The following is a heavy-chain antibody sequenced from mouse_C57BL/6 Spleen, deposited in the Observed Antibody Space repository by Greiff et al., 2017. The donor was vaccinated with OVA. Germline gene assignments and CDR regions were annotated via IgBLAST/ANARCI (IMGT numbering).Heavy chain of an antibody. J-gene: IGHJ2*01. CDR1: GYTFTNYW. CDR2: IYPGGGYT. V-gene: IGHV1-63*01. Sequence: QVHVKQSGAELVRPGTSVKMSCKASGYTFTNYWIGWAKQRPGHGLEWIGDIYPGGGYTNYNEKFKGKATLTADKSSSTAYMQFSSLTSEDSAIYYGARSERVYFDDWGQGTTLTVSS. CDR3: ARSERVYFDD.